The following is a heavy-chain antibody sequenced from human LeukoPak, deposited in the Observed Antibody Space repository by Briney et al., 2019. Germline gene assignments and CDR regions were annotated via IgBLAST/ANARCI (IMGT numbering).Heavy chain of an antibody. CDR3: AKDGKFGGGSPGDSFDI. V-gene: IGHV3-23*01. D-gene: IGHD3-16*01. CDR1: GFTFSTYA. CDR2: IDGGGRVK. J-gene: IGHJ3*02. Sequence: GGSLRLSCAASGFTFSTYALSWVRQPPGKGLEWVSVIDGGGRVKFYADSAQGRFTISRDNSKNTLYLQMYSLRVEDTAVYYCAKDGKFGGGSPGDSFDIWGPGTMVTVSS.